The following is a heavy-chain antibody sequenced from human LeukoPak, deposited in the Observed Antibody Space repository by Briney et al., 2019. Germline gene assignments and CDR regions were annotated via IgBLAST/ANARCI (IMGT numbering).Heavy chain of an antibody. D-gene: IGHD1-26*01. V-gene: IGHV3-30*03. CDR1: GFTFSSYG. CDR3: PTSGSYTHDAFDI. J-gene: IGHJ3*02. Sequence: PGGSLRLSCAAPGFTFSSYGMHWVRQAPGKGLEWVAVISYDGSNKYYADSVNGRFTISRDNSRNTLYLQMNSLRAEDTAVYYCPTSGSYTHDAFDIWGQGTMVTVSS. CDR2: ISYDGSNK.